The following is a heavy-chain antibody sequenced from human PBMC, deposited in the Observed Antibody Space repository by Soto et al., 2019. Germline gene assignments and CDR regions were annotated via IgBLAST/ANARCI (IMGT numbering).Heavy chain of an antibody. J-gene: IGHJ6*03. D-gene: IGHD3-10*01. CDR1: GFTFSSYA. V-gene: IGHV3-23*01. CDR2: ISGSGGST. CDR3: ANPPVMVRGLNYYYYMDV. Sequence: GGSLRLSCAASGFTFSSYAMSWVRQAPGKGLEWVSAISGSGGSTYYADSVKGRFTISRDNSKNTLYLQMNSLRAEDTAVYYCANPPVMVRGLNYYYYMDVWGKGTTVTVSS.